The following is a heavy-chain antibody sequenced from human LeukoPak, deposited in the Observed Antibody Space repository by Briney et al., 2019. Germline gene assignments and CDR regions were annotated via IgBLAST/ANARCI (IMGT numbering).Heavy chain of an antibody. CDR1: GYSFTSYW. V-gene: IGHV5-51*01. J-gene: IGHJ3*02. D-gene: IGHD1-26*01. CDR2: IYPGDSDT. CDR3: ARRGSRELLRGAFDI. Sequence: GESLKISCKGSGYSFTSYWIGWVRQMPGKALEWMGIIYPGDSDTRYSPSFQGQVTISADKSISTAYLQWSSLKASDTAMYYCARRGSRELLRGAFDIWGQGTMVTVSS.